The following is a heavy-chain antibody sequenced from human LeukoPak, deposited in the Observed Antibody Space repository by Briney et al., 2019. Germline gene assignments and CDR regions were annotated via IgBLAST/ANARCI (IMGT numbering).Heavy chain of an antibody. V-gene: IGHV3-7*01. Sequence: GGSLRLSCAASGFTFSSYWMSWVRQAPGKGLEWVANIKQDGSEKYYVDSVKARFTISRDNAKNSLYLQMNSLRAEDTAVYYCAKGVVAALWSIDYWGQGNLVTVSS. CDR1: GFTFSSYW. CDR2: IKQDGSEK. J-gene: IGHJ4*02. D-gene: IGHD2-15*01. CDR3: AKGVVAALWSIDY.